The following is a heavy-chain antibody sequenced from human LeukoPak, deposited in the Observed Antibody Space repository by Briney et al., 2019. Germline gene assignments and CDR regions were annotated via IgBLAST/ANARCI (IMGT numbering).Heavy chain of an antibody. CDR3: ASRGAYGDYSRFNM. D-gene: IGHD4-17*01. J-gene: IGHJ3*02. V-gene: IGHV5-51*01. Sequence: GESLKISCKGSGYGFGRHWIGWVRQMPGKGLEWMGIIDPGDSGTRYSPSFQGHVTISVDKFINTAYVQWSSLKASDTATYFCASRGAYGDYSRFNMWGQGTMVTVSS. CDR2: IDPGDSGT. CDR1: GYGFGRHW.